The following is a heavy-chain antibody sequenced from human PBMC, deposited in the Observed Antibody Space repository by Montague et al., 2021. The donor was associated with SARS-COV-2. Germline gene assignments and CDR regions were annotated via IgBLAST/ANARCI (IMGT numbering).Heavy chain of an antibody. J-gene: IGHJ4*02. CDR1: GGSISSYY. Sequence: SETLSLTCTVSGGSISSYYWSWIRQPPGKGLEWIGYIYYSGSTNXNPSLKSRVTISVDTSKNQFSLKLTSVTAADTAVYYCARGRDGYYHRSALFDYWGQGTLVNVSS. CDR2: IYYSGST. V-gene: IGHV4-59*01. CDR3: ARGRDGYYHRSALFDY. D-gene: IGHD3-22*01.